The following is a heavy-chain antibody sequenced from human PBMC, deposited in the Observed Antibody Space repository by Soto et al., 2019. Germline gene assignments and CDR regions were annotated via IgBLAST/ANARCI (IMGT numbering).Heavy chain of an antibody. CDR2: IYHSGST. CDR1: GGSISTITW. D-gene: IGHD2-2*03. J-gene: IGHJ4*02. V-gene: IGHV4-4*02. Sequence: QVQLRESGPGLVQTSGTLSLTCAVSGGSISTITWWSWVRQPPGKGLQWIGEIYHSGSTNYNPSLKSRVTIAVDKAKNQFSLELSSVTAADTAVYYCARDLGSCSSTSCRPCDYWGQGTEVTVSS. CDR3: ARDLGSCSSTSCRPCDY.